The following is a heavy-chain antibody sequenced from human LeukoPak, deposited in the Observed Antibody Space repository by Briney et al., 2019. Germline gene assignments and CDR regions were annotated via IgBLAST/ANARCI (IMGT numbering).Heavy chain of an antibody. CDR3: ARDRGKITIFGLRKRFDP. J-gene: IGHJ5*02. V-gene: IGHV3-21*01. CDR1: GFTFRTYS. Sequence: GGSLRLSCAASGFTFRTYSMNWVRQAPGKGLEWVSAISSGSDYIYYADSVKGRFTISRDNAKNSLYLQMDSLRAEDTAVYYCARDRGKITIFGLRKRFDPWGQGTLVTVSS. D-gene: IGHD3-3*01. CDR2: ISSGSDYI.